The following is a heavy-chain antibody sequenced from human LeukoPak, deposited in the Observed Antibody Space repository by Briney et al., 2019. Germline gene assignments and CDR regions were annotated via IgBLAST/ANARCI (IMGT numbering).Heavy chain of an antibody. J-gene: IGHJ6*02. Sequence: EASVRVSCKASGYTFTGYHMHWVRQAPGQGREWMGWINPNSGGTNYAQKLQGRVTMTRDTSISTAYMELSRLKSDATAVYYCARDPQINWNDHLYGMDVWGQGTTVPVSS. V-gene: IGHV1-2*02. CDR2: INPNSGGT. D-gene: IGHD1-20*01. CDR1: GYTFTGYH. CDR3: ARDPQINWNDHLYGMDV.